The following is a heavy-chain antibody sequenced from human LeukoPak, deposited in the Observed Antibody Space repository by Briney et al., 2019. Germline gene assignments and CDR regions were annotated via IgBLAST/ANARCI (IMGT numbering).Heavy chain of an antibody. D-gene: IGHD3-10*01. CDR3: ARFGTFPGFDY. J-gene: IGHJ4*02. CDR1: GGSISSGGYY. CDR2: IYYSGST. V-gene: IGHV4-31*03. Sequence: SGTLSLTCTVSGGSISSGGYYWSWIRQHPGKGLEWIGYIYYSGSTYYNPSLKSRVTISVDTSKNQFSLKLSSVTAADTAVYYCARFGTFPGFDYWGQGTLVTVSS.